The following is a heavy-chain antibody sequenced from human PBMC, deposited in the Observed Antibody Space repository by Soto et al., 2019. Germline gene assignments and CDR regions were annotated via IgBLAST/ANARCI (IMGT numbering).Heavy chain of an antibody. CDR2: IYHSGST. CDR3: ATLDYGDYFNTDTY. D-gene: IGHD4-17*01. V-gene: IGHV4-4*02. J-gene: IGHJ4*02. CDR1: GGSISSSNW. Sequence: QVQLQESGPGLVKPSGTLSLTCAVSGGSISSSNWWSWVRQPPVKGLEWIGEIYHSGSTNYNPSLKSRVTISVDKSKNQFSLKLSSVTAADTAVYYCATLDYGDYFNTDTYWGQGTLVTVSS.